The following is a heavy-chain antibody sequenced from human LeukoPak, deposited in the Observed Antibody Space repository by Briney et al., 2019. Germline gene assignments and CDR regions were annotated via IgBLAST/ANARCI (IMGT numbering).Heavy chain of an antibody. CDR2: IYTSGST. CDR1: GGSISSYY. CDR3: ARVHDYGDYGTFDY. Sequence: SETLSLTCTVSGGSISSYYWSWIRQPAGKGLEWIGRIYTSGSTNYNPSLKSRVTMSVDTSKNRFSLKLSSVTAADTAVYYCARVHDYGDYGTFDYWGQGTLVTVSS. J-gene: IGHJ4*02. V-gene: IGHV4-4*07. D-gene: IGHD4-17*01.